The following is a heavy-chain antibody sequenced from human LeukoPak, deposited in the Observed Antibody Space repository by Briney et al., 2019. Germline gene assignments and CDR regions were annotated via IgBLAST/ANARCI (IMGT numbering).Heavy chain of an antibody. CDR2: IIPIFGTA. D-gene: IGHD2-2*01. V-gene: IGHV1-69*13. CDR3: ARVARGDIVVVPAAPGAFDI. CDR1: GGTFSSYA. J-gene: IGHJ3*02. Sequence: SVTVSCKASGGTFSSYAISWVRQAPGQGLEWMGGIIPIFGTANYAQKFQGRVTITADESTSTAYMELSSLRSEDTAVYYCARVARGDIVVVPAAPGAFDIWGQGTMVTVSS.